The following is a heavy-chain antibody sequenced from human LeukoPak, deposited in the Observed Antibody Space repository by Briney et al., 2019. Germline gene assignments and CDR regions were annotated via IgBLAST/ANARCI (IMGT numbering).Heavy chain of an antibody. V-gene: IGHV4-59*01. CDR2: IYYSGST. CDR1: GGSISSYY. D-gene: IGHD6-19*01. Sequence: PSETLSLTCTVSGGSISSYYWSWIRQPPGKGLEWIGYIYYSGSTNYNPSLKSRVTISVDTSKSQFSLKLSSVTAADTAVYYCARQVSSGSNFDYWGQGTLVTVSS. J-gene: IGHJ4*02. CDR3: ARQVSSGSNFDY.